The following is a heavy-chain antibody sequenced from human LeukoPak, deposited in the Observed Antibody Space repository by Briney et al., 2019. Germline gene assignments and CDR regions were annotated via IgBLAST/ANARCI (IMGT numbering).Heavy chain of an antibody. D-gene: IGHD2-15*01. CDR1: GFTFSSYG. CDR3: AKGVVVPWWNGMDV. J-gene: IGHJ6*02. Sequence: GGSLRLSCAASGFTFSSYGMHWVRQAPRKGLEGVAVISYDGSNKYYADSVKGRFTISRDNSKNTLYLQMNSLRAEDTAVYDCAKGVVVPWWNGMDVWGQGTTVTVSS. CDR2: ISYDGSNK. V-gene: IGHV3-30*18.